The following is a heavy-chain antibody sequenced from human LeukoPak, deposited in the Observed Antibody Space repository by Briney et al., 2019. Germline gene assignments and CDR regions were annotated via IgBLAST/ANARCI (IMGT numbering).Heavy chain of an antibody. CDR3: ANIRDGYSNFDY. V-gene: IGHV3-30*18. Sequence: GGSLRLSCAASGFTFSSYAMSWVRQAPGKGLEWVAVISYDGSNKYYADSVKGRFTISRDNSKNTLYLQMNSLRAEDTAVYYCANIRDGYSNFDYWGQGTLVTVSS. J-gene: IGHJ4*02. D-gene: IGHD5-24*01. CDR2: ISYDGSNK. CDR1: GFTFSSYA.